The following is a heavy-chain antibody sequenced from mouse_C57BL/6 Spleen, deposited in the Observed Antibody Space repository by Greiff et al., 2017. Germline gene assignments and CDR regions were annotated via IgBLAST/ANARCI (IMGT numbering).Heavy chain of an antibody. CDR1: GFTFTGYY. CDR3: ARLYGNYVWYFDV. J-gene: IGHJ1*03. CDR2: IRNKANGYTT. V-gene: IGHV7-3*01. D-gene: IGHD2-1*01. Sequence: EVKLMESGGGLVQPGGSLSLSCAASGFTFTGYYMSWVRQPPGKALEWLGFIRNKANGYTTEYSASVKGRFTISRDNSQSVLYLQMIALRAEDRAAYYCARLYGNYVWYFDVWGTGTTVTVSS.